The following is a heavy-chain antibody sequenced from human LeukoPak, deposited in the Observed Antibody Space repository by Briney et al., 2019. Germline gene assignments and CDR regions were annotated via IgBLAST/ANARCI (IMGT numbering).Heavy chain of an antibody. D-gene: IGHD7-27*01. J-gene: IGHJ6*02. CDR2: TYYRSKWYN. CDR3: ARDRAPLSGDNYYYGMDV. V-gene: IGHV6-1*01. CDR1: GDSVSSNSAA. Sequence: SQTLSLTCAISGDSVSSNSAAWNWIRQSPSRGLEWLGRTYYRSKWYNDYAVSVKSRITINPDTSKNQFSPQLNSVTPEDTAVYYCARDRAPLSGDNYYYGMDVWGQGTTVTVSS.